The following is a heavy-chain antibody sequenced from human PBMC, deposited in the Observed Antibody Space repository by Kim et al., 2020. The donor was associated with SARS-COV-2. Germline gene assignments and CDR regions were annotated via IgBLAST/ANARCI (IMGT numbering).Heavy chain of an antibody. D-gene: IGHD6-19*01. J-gene: IGHJ5*02. CDR3: ATGPVAGTTNWFDP. V-gene: IGHV1-24*01. Sequence: ARKFQGRATMTEDTSTDTAYMELSSLRSEDTAVYYCATGPVAGTTNWFDPWGQGTLVTVSS.